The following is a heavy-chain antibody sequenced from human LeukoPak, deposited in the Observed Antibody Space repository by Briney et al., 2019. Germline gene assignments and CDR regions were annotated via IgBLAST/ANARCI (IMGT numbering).Heavy chain of an antibody. J-gene: IGHJ5*02. D-gene: IGHD2-2*02. CDR1: GGSISSYY. CDR3: ARGIVVVPAAIPESPNWFDP. CDR2: IYHSGST. V-gene: IGHV4-4*07. Sequence: SETLSLTCTVSGGSISSYYWSWIRQPAGKGLEWIGSIYHSGSTYYNPSLKSRVTISVDTSKNQFSLKLSSVTAADTAVYYCARGIVVVPAAIPESPNWFDPWGQGTLVTVSS.